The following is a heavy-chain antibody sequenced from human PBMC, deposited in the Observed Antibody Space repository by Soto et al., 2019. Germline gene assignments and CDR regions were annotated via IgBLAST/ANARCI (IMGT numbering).Heavy chain of an antibody. CDR2: IIPIFGTA. V-gene: IGHV1-69*01. J-gene: IGHJ4*02. Sequence: QVQLVQSGAEVKKPGSSVKVSCKASGGTFSSYAISWVRQAPGQGLEWMGGIIPIFGTANYAQKLQGRVTITADESTSTAYMELSSLRSEDTAVYYCARDRMTTVTTFPTYYFDYWGQGTLVTVSS. CDR1: GGTFSSYA. D-gene: IGHD4-17*01. CDR3: ARDRMTTVTTFPTYYFDY.